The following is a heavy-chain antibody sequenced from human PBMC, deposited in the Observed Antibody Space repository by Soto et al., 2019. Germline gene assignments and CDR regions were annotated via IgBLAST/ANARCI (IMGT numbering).Heavy chain of an antibody. D-gene: IGHD3-3*01. CDR3: ARGGTFYDFWSGYYLAPYYYYGMDV. J-gene: IGHJ6*02. CDR2: INPSGGST. CDR1: GYTFTSYY. Sequence: ASVKVSCKASGYTFTSYYMHWVRQAPGQGLEWMGIINPSGGSTSYAQKFQGRVTMTRDTSTSTVYMKLSSLRSEDTAVYYCARGGTFYDFWSGYYLAPYYYYGMDVWGQGTTVTVSS. V-gene: IGHV1-46*01.